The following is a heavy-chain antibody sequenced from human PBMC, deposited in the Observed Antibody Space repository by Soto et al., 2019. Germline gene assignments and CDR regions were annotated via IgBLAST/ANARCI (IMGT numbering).Heavy chain of an antibody. D-gene: IGHD6-19*01. CDR2: IFYSGNT. J-gene: IGHJ4*02. CDR3: ARHLYSGDGSGSFGY. CDR1: DDSIGRSNYF. Sequence: QLQLQESGPGLVKPSETLSLTCTVSDDSIGRSNYFWGWIRQPPGKGLEWIWNIFYSGNTHYNPSVQSRAALSLDTSNHNFSLRVSSVTAADTAVYYCARHLYSGDGSGSFGYWGPGALVIVSS. V-gene: IGHV4-39*01.